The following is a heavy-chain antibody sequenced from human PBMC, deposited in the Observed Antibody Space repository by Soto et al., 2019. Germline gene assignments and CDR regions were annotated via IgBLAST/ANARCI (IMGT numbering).Heavy chain of an antibody. CDR1: GYTFTGYY. J-gene: IGHJ3*02. Sequence: QVQLVQSGAEVKKPGASVKVSCKASGYTFTGYYMHWVRQAPGQGLEWMGWINPNSGGTNYAQKFQGWVTMTRDTSINPAYMDLSRLRSADKAVYCCASHTRDYGDYDSRGAFDIWGQGTMVTVSS. CDR3: ASHTRDYGDYDSRGAFDI. CDR2: INPNSGGT. V-gene: IGHV1-2*04. D-gene: IGHD4-17*01.